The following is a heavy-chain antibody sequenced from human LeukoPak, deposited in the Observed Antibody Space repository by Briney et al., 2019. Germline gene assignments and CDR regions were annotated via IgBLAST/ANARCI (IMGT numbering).Heavy chain of an antibody. CDR3: ATRTIFGVVGYEYYMDV. V-gene: IGHV1-24*01. D-gene: IGHD3-3*01. CDR2: FDPEDGET. Sequence: ASVKVSCKVSGYTLTELSMHWVRQAPGKGREGMGGFDPEDGETIYAQKCQGRVTMTEDTSTDTAYMELSSLRSEDTAVYYCATRTIFGVVGYEYYMDVWGKGTTVTVSS. J-gene: IGHJ6*03. CDR1: GYTLTELS.